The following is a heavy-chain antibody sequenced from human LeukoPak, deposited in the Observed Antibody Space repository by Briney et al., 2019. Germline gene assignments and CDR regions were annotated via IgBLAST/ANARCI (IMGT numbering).Heavy chain of an antibody. CDR1: GFTFSSYE. V-gene: IGHV3-48*03. Sequence: PGGSLRLSCAASGFTFSSYEMNWFRQAPVKGLEWVSYISSSGSTIYYADSVKGRFTISRDNAKNSLYLQMNSLRAEDTAVYYCAREDMGYCSGGTCYLVENWFDPWGQGTLVTVSS. CDR2: ISSSGSTI. CDR3: AREDMGYCSGGTCYLVENWFDP. D-gene: IGHD2-15*01. J-gene: IGHJ5*02.